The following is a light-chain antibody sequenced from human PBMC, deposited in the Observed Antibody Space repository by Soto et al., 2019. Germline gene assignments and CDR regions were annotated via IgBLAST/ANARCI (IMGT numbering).Light chain of an antibody. V-gene: IGKV3-11*01. CDR2: DAS. CDR3: QQRRNWPPLT. Sequence: EVVLTKSPATLSLSPGERATLSCTASQSISTYLTWYQHKPGQAPRLLIYDASRRAPGIPARFSGSGSGTDFTLTISSLEPEDFAVYYCQQRRNWPPLTFGGGTKVDIK. CDR1: QSISTY. J-gene: IGKJ4*01.